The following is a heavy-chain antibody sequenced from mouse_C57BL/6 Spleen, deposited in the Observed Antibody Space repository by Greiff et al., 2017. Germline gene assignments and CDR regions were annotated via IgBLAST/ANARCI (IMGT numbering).Heavy chain of an antibody. V-gene: IGHV1-19*01. CDR3: AREEIFREVVATDYFDY. CDR1: GYTFTDYY. Sequence: EVKLQESGPVLVKPGASVKMSCKASGYTFTDYYMNWVKQSHGTSLEWIGVINPYNGGTSSNQKFKGKATLTVDKSSSTAYMELKSLTAEVSAVYDCAREEIFREVVATDYFDYWGQGTTLTGTS. CDR2: INPYNGGT. D-gene: IGHD1-1*01. J-gene: IGHJ2*01.